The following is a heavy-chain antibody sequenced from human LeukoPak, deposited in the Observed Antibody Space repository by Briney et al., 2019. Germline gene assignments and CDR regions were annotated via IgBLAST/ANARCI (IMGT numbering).Heavy chain of an antibody. V-gene: IGHV1-69*13. CDR3: ARDGPLYFDWLHY. D-gene: IGHD3-9*01. CDR1: GGTFSSYA. J-gene: IGHJ4*02. Sequence: ASVKVSCKASGGTFSSYAISWVRQAPGQGLEWMGGIIPIFGTANYAQKFQGRVAITADESTSTAYMELSSLRSEDTAVYYCARDGPLYFDWLHYWGQGTLVTVSS. CDR2: IIPIFGTA.